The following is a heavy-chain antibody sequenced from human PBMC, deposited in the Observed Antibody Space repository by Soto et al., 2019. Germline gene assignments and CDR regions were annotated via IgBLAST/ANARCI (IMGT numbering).Heavy chain of an antibody. Sequence: EVQLVESGGGLVQPGGSLRLSCAASGFTVSSYWMSWVRQAPGKGLEWVANIKQDGSEKYYVDSVKGRFTISRDNAKNSLYLQMHSMRAEDTAVYYCAGSPPTYYYDSSGYYGYWGQGTLVTVSS. CDR3: AGSPPTYYYDSSGYYGY. CDR2: IKQDGSEK. J-gene: IGHJ4*02. V-gene: IGHV3-7*01. CDR1: GFTVSSYW. D-gene: IGHD3-22*01.